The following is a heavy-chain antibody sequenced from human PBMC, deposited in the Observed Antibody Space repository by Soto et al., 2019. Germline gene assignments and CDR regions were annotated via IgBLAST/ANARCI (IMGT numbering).Heavy chain of an antibody. CDR3: AKPKGADIPFHS. CDR1: GFIFSRDG. Sequence: QVHLVESGGGVVQPGTSLTLSCAASGFIFSRDGMHWVRQAPGKGLEWVAVISYHGSDIYYADSVKGRFTISRDNSKNTVYLQMNSLRPEDTALYYCAKPKGADIPFHSWGQGTLVTVSS. D-gene: IGHD3-9*01. V-gene: IGHV3-30*18. CDR2: ISYHGSDI. J-gene: IGHJ4*02.